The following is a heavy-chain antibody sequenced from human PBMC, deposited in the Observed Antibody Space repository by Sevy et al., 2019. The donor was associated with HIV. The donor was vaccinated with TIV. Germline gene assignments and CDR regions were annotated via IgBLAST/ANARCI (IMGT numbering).Heavy chain of an antibody. CDR2: ISSSGSTI. V-gene: IGHV3-11*01. Sequence: GESLKISCAASGFTFSDYYMSWIRQAPGKGLEWVSYISSSGSTIYYADSVKGRFTISRDNAKNSLYLQMNSLRAEDTAVYYCARDGIYCSSTSCYVGGFDYWGQGTLVTVSS. J-gene: IGHJ4*02. CDR1: GFTFSDYY. D-gene: IGHD2-2*01. CDR3: ARDGIYCSSTSCYVGGFDY.